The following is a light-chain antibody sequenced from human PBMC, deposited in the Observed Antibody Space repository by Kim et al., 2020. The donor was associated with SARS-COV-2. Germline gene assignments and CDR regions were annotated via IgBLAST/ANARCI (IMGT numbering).Light chain of an antibody. CDR3: AAWDDSLNGVV. V-gene: IGLV1-44*01. CDR2: VNS. Sequence: QSVLTQPPSVSGTPGQRVTISCSGSSSNIGRNTVNWYQQLPGTAPKLLIYVNSHRPSGVPDRFSGSKSGTSASLAISGLQSEDEADYHCAAWDDSLNGVVCGGGTQLTVL. CDR1: SSNIGRNT. J-gene: IGLJ2*01.